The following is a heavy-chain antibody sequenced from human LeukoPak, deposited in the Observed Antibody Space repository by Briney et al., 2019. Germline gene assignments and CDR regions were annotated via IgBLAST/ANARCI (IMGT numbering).Heavy chain of an antibody. CDR1: GGSISRYY. V-gene: IGHV4-4*07. D-gene: IGHD5-12*01. J-gene: IGHJ6*03. Sequence: PSETLSLTCTVSGGSISRYYWSWIRQPAGKGLEWIGRIYTSGSTIYNPSLKSRVTMSVDTSKNQFSLKLSSVTAADTAVYYCARLPNRIVATIWGAGDHYYYMDVWGKGTTVTVSS. CDR3: ARLPNRIVATIWGAGDHYYYMDV. CDR2: IYTSGST.